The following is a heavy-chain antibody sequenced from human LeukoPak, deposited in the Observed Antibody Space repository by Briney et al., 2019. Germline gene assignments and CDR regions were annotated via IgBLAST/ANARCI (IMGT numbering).Heavy chain of an antibody. D-gene: IGHD6-19*01. V-gene: IGHV3-64D*06. J-gene: IGHJ4*02. Sequence: RAGGSLRLSCSPSGFTFSTLSMHWVRQAPGKGLEYVSGSSSNGGSTYYADSVKGRFTISRDNSKNTLYLQMSSLRPEDTAVYYCVNQISGWVYWGQGTLVTVSS. CDR3: VNQISGWVY. CDR2: SSSNGGST. CDR1: GFTFSTLS.